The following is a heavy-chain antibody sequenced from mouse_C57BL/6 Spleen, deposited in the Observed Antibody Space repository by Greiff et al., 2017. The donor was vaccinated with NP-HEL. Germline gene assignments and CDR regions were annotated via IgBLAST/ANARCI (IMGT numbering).Heavy chain of an antibody. V-gene: IGHV5-17*01. CDR2: ISSGSSTI. CDR3: ATWAWFAY. CDR1: GFTFSDYG. D-gene: IGHD4-1*01. J-gene: IGHJ3*01. Sequence: EVMLVESGGGLVKPGGSLKLSCAASGFTFSDYGMHWVRQAPEKGLEWVAYISSGSSTIYYADTVKGRFTISRDNAKNTLFLQMTRLRSEDTAMYYCATWAWFAYWGQGTLVTVAA.